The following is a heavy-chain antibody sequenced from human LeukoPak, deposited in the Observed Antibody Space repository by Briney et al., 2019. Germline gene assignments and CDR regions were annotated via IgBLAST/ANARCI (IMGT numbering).Heavy chain of an antibody. J-gene: IGHJ4*02. V-gene: IGHV3-23*01. CDR1: GFTFSSYA. CDR3: ATRHSSGWYAQEYYFDY. Sequence: GGSLRLSCAPPGFTFSSYAISWVRQAPGKGLGWVSAIIGSGGSTYYAKSVKGRFTISRDNSKNTQYLQMNSQRAEDTAVYYCATRHSSGWYAQEYYFDYWGQGTLVTVSS. D-gene: IGHD6-19*01. CDR2: IIGSGGST.